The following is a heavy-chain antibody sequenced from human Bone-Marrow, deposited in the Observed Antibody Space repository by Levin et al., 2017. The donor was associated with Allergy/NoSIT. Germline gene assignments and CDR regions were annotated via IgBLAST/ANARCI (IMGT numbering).Heavy chain of an antibody. CDR2: VYYNGDT. V-gene: IGHV4-59*11. Sequence: SGGSLRLSCTVSGGSFGSHYWSWIRQPPGKGLEWIGYVYYNGDTYYNPSLKSRVSISVDTSKNQFSLRVSSVTAADTAVYFCAGEVMGLGGYYPDSWGQGTLVIVSS. D-gene: IGHD3-16*01. J-gene: IGHJ4*02. CDR1: GGSFGSHY. CDR3: AGEVMGLGGYYPDS.